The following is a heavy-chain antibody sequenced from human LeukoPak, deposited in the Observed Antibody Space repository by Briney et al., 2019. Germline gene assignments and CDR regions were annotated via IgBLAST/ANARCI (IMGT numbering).Heavy chain of an antibody. CDR3: ARGQVAGTWDY. Sequence: PSETLSLTCTVSGDSISSSYWSWIRQPPGKGLEWMGYFYYNGATNYNPSLKSRVNISVDTPKNQFSLKLTSVTAADAAVYYCARGQVAGTWDYWGQGILVTVSS. D-gene: IGHD6-19*01. J-gene: IGHJ4*02. CDR2: FYYNGAT. CDR1: GDSISSSY. V-gene: IGHV4-59*01.